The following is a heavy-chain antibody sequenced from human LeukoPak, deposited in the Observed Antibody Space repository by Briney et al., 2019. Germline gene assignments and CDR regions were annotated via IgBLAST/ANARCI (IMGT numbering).Heavy chain of an antibody. D-gene: IGHD3-10*01. CDR1: GFTFDDYA. V-gene: IGHV3-9*01. CDR3: AKGAAYGSGRNLLNWFDP. CDR2: ISWNSGSI. J-gene: IGHJ5*02. Sequence: GGSLRFYCAASGFTFDDYAMHWVRQAPGQGLEWVSGISWNSGSIGYADSVKGRFTISRDNAKNSLYLQMNSLRAEDTALYYCAKGAAYGSGRNLLNWFDPWGQGTLVTVAS.